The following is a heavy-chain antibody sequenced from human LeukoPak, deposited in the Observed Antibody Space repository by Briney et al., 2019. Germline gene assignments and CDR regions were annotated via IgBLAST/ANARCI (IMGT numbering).Heavy chain of an antibody. CDR1: GFTFSRFG. CDR2: ISYDGSNK. V-gene: IGHV3-30*18. J-gene: IGHJ6*03. CDR3: AKDEVVPGYYYTDV. Sequence: GGSLRLSCAASGFTFSRFGMHWVRQAPGKGLEWVAVISYDGSNKYYSDSVKGRFTISRDNSKNTLYLQMNSLNAEDTAVYYCAKDEVVPGYYYTDVWGRGTTVTISS. D-gene: IGHD2-2*01.